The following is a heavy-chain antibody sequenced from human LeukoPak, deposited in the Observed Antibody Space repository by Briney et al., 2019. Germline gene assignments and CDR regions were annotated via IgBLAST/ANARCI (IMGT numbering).Heavy chain of an antibody. V-gene: IGHV4-30-4*01. CDR3: ARGPIRRDGYNHFDY. D-gene: IGHD5-24*01. CDR2: IDYSGST. CDR1: GGSISSGDSY. Sequence: SQTLSLTCTVSGGSISSGDSYWSWIRQPPGRGLEWIGYIDYSGSTYYKQALKSRVTISVDTSKNQVSLRLSPVTAADTAVYYCARGPIRRDGYNHFDYWGQGTLVTVSS. J-gene: IGHJ4*02.